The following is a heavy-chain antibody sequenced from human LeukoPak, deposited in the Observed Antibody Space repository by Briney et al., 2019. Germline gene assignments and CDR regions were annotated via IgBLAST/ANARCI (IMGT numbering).Heavy chain of an antibody. CDR1: GFTFSSYA. V-gene: IGHV3-23*01. J-gene: IGHJ4*02. Sequence: GGSLRLSCAASGFTFSSYAMSWVRQAPGKGLEWVSIISGSGGSTYYADFVKGRFTISRDNSKNTLFLQMNSLIAEDTAVYYCAKGLWGYNYPNYFDYWGQGTLVTVSS. CDR2: ISGSGGST. D-gene: IGHD5-24*01. CDR3: AKGLWGYNYPNYFDY.